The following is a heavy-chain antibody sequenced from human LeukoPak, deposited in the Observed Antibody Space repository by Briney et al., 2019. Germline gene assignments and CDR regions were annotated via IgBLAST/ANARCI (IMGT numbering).Heavy chain of an antibody. CDR2: ISTSGSTI. CDR3: AKEGRYSGSDYDYFFDY. V-gene: IGHV3-11*04. D-gene: IGHD5-12*01. J-gene: IGHJ4*02. CDR1: GFPFSDYF. Sequence: GGSLRLSCAASGFPFSDYFMSWIRQAPGKGLEWVSYISTSGSTIYYTDSVKGRFTISRDNAKNSLFLQLNSLRAEDMAVYYCAKEGRYSGSDYDYFFDYWGQGTLVTVSS.